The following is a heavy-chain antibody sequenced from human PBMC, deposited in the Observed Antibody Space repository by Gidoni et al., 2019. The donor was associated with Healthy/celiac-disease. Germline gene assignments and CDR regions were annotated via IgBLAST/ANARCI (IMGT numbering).Heavy chain of an antibody. V-gene: IGHV1-46*01. J-gene: IGHJ3*02. CDR1: GYPFTTCY. D-gene: IGHD3-10*01. Sequence: QVQLVQSGAEVKKPGASVKVSCKASGYPFTTCYMHWVRQAPGQGLEWMGIIIPSGGSTSYAQKFQGRVTMTRDTSTSTVYMELSSLRSEDTAVYYCARSARSGSYPDAFDIWGQGTMVTVSS. CDR2: IIPSGGST. CDR3: ARSARSGSYPDAFDI.